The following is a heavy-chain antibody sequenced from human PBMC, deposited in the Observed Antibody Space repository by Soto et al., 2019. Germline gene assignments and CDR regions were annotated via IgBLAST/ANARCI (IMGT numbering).Heavy chain of an antibody. V-gene: IGHV3-33*01. CDR2: IWYDGSNK. CDR1: GFTFSSYG. D-gene: IGHD6-13*01. CDR3: ARELAAAGTRYYYGMDV. Sequence: QVQLVESGGGVVQPGRSLRLSCAASGFTFSSYGMHWVRQAPGKGLEWVAVIWYDGSNKYYADSVKGRFTISRDNSKNTLYLQMNSLRAEDTAVYYCARELAAAGTRYYYGMDVWGQGTTVTVSS. J-gene: IGHJ6*02.